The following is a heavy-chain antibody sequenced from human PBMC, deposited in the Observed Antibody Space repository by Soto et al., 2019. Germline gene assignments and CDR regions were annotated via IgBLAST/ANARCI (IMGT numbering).Heavy chain of an antibody. CDR1: GGSFSGYY. CDR3: ARGRYYDILTGYYPYYFDY. Sequence: SETLSLTCAVYGGSFSGYYWSWIRQPPGKGLEWIGEINHSGSTNYNPSLKSRVTISVDTSKNQFSLKLSSVTAADTAVYYCARGRYYDILTGYYPYYFDYWGQGTLVTVSS. J-gene: IGHJ4*02. V-gene: IGHV4-34*01. D-gene: IGHD3-9*01. CDR2: INHSGST.